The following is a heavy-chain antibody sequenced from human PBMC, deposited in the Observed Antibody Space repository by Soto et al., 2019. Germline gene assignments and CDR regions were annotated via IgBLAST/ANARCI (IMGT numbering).Heavy chain of an antibody. V-gene: IGHV1-69*02. CDR1: GGTFRTYT. D-gene: IGHD3-3*01. J-gene: IGHJ5*02. CDR2: IIPILDVA. Sequence: QVQLVQSGAEVKRPGSSVKVSCQTSGGTFRTYTINWVRQAPGQGLEWMGRIIPILDVANYAQKFQGRVTXTXXXSXXXXXXXXXXXXXXXXXXXXXXXXXXXXXGVXGPXXXWFDPWGQGTLVTVSS. CDR3: XXXXXXXXGVXGPXXXWFDP.